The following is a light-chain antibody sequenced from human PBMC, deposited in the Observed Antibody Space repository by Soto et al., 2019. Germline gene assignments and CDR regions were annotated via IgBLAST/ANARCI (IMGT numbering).Light chain of an antibody. CDR1: QSINNY. V-gene: IGKV1-39*01. CDR2: AAS. CDR3: QQSYGTPLT. Sequence: DMEMTQSPSSLSASVGDRVTITCRASQSINNYLNWYQHKPGKVPKLLIYAASSLQSGIPTRFSGSGSGTEFTLTINSLEPEDFATYYCQQSYGTPLTFGGGTKVEIK. J-gene: IGKJ4*01.